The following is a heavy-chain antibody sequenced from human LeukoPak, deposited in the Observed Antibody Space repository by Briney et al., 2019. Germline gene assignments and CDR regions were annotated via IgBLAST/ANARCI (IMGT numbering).Heavy chain of an antibody. CDR1: GFTFSSYA. CDR2: ISGSGGST. Sequence: GGSLRLSCAASGFTFSSYAMSWVRQAPGKGLEWVSAISGSGGSTYYVDSVTGRFTISRDNSKNTLYLQMNSLRAEDTAVYYCAKKGYYYSDAFDIWGQGTMVTVSS. J-gene: IGHJ3*02. D-gene: IGHD3-22*01. CDR3: AKKGYYYSDAFDI. V-gene: IGHV3-23*01.